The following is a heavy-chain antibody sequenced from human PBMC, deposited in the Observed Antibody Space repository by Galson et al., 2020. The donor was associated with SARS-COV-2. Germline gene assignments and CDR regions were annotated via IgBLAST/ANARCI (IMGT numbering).Heavy chain of an antibody. CDR1: GFTLSNFA. J-gene: IGHJ4*02. CDR2: ISEDGTNT. V-gene: IGHV3-30*18. Sequence: GVSLKISCAASGFTLSNFAMHWVRQAPGKALEGVAVISEDGTNTYYRDSVKGRFSISRDNSKNTLYLQMNSLRVEDTAVYHCAKSLWFGEILSPFDYWGQGAQATVSS. D-gene: IGHD3-10*01. CDR3: AKSLWFGEILSPFDY.